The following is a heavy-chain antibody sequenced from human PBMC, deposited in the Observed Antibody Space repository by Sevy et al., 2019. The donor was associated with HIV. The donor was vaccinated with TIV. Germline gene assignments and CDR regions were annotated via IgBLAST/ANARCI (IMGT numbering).Heavy chain of an antibody. D-gene: IGHD5-18*01. CDR1: GYTFTGQY. CDR2: INPNSGDT. J-gene: IGHJ4*02. Sequence: ASVKVSCKASGYTFTGQYIHWVRQAPGQGLEWMGWINPNSGDTNYAQALQGRVTMTRDTSIRAAYMELSGLKSDDTAVYYCSRDLRLRGYSYGCFDYWGQGTLVTVSS. V-gene: IGHV1-2*02. CDR3: SRDLRLRGYSYGCFDY.